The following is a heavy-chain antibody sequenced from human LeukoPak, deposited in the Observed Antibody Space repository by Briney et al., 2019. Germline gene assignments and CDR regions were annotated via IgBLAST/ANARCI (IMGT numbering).Heavy chain of an antibody. V-gene: IGHV3-7*01. Sequence: PGGSLRLSCAASGFTFSSYWMSWVRQAPGKGPEWVANIKQDASGEYYVDSVKGRFTISRDNSKNTLYLQMNSLRAEDTAVYYCAKDLTVVVVAATSGLWFDSWGQGTLVTVSS. J-gene: IGHJ5*01. CDR1: GFTFSSYW. CDR3: AKDLTVVVVAATSGLWFDS. CDR2: IKQDASGE. D-gene: IGHD2-15*01.